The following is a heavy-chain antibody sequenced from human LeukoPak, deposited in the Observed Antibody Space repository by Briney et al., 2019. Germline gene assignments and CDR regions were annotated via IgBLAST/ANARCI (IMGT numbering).Heavy chain of an antibody. D-gene: IGHD6-19*01. CDR1: GFTFRSYG. Sequence: GGSLRLSCAASGFTFRSYGMNWVRRGPGKGLEWVSSISSSSSYIYYADSVKGRFTISRDNAKNSLYLQMNSLRAEDTAVYYCARDSSGWRNWFDPWGQGTLVTVSS. CDR3: ARDSSGWRNWFDP. CDR2: ISSSSSYI. V-gene: IGHV3-21*01. J-gene: IGHJ5*02.